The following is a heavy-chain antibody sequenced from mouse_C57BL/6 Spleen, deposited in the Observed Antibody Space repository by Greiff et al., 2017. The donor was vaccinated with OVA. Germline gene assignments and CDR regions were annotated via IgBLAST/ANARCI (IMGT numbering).Heavy chain of an antibody. J-gene: IGHJ1*03. V-gene: IGHV1-61*01. Sequence: QVQLQQSGAELVRPGSSVKLSCKASGYTFTSYWMDWVKQRPGQGLEWIGNIYPSDSETHYNQKFKDKATLTVDKSSSTAYMQLSSLTSEDSAVYYCARWRSNYGWYFDVWGTGTTVTVSS. CDR3: ARWRSNYGWYFDV. CDR1: GYTFTSYW. CDR2: IYPSDSET. D-gene: IGHD2-5*01.